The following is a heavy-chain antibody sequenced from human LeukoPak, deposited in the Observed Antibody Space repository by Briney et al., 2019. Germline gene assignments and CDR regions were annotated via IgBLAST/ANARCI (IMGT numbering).Heavy chain of an antibody. J-gene: IGHJ4*02. Sequence: GESPETSCKGSGYSFTTYWITWVPQMPGKGLEWMGRIDPTDSYTNYSPSFQGHVTISADKSISTAYLQWSSLKASDTAMYYCARQVYKHRIDYWGKGTMVTVSS. D-gene: IGHD1-14*01. CDR3: ARQVYKHRIDY. V-gene: IGHV5-10-1*01. CDR1: GYSFTTYW. CDR2: IDPTDSYT.